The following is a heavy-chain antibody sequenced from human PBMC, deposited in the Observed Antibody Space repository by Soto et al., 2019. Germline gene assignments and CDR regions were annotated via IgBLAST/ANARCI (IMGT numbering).Heavy chain of an antibody. J-gene: IGHJ4*02. Sequence: EVQLVESGGGLAQPGESLRLSCAASGLTLSSHWMGWVRQAPGTGLEWVATINQDGTERFYVESMKGRSTISRDTAQNSLYLEVHSLRAEDTALYYCARAINSAYDYWGRGALVTVSS. CDR2: INQDGTER. CDR3: ARAINSAYDY. CDR1: GLTLSSHW. V-gene: IGHV3-7*05. D-gene: IGHD2-21*01.